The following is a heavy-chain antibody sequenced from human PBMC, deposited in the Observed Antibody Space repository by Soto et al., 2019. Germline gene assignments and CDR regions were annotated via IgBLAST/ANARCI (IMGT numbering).Heavy chain of an antibody. CDR2: INHSGST. V-gene: IGHV4-34*01. D-gene: IGHD3-10*01. CDR3: ARANLWFGNDY. CDR1: GGSFSGYY. J-gene: IGHJ4*02. Sequence: KASETLSLTCAVYGGSFSGYYWSWIRQPPGKGLEWIGEINHSGSTNYNPSLKSRVTISVDTSKNQFSLKLSSVTAADTAVYYCARANLWFGNDYWGQGTLVTVSS.